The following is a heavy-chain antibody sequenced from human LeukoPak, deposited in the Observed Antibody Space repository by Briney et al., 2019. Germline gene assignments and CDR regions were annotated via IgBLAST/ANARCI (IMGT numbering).Heavy chain of an antibody. CDR1: GFTFSSYW. V-gene: IGHV3-74*01. J-gene: IGHJ3*02. Sequence: PGGSLRLSCAASGFTFSSYWMHWVRQAPGKGPVWVSRINNDGSGTSYADSVKGRFTIARDDARKTLYPQMNSLRAEDTAVYYCLTIVETTFDAFDIWGQGTMVTVSS. D-gene: IGHD2/OR15-2a*01. CDR3: LTIVETTFDAFDI. CDR2: INNDGSGT.